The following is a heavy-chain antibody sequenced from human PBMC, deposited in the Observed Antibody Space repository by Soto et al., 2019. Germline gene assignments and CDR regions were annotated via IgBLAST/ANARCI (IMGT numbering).Heavy chain of an antibody. CDR3: GKVGIGSPSYAFDI. CDR2: IIPKFSTS. Sequence: QVQLVQSGAELKKPGSSVRVSCKASGGTFNNYAVHWVRQSPGQGLEWMGGIIPKFSTSSSAQKFQGRVTMNLDTATNTGYMELISLRSEETALYYCGKVGIGSPSYAFDIWGQVTAVTVSS. V-gene: IGHV1-69*06. J-gene: IGHJ3*02. D-gene: IGHD2-21*01. CDR1: GGTFNNYA.